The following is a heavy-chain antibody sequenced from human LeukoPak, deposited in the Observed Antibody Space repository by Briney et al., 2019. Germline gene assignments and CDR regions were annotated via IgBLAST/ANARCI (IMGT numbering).Heavy chain of an antibody. J-gene: IGHJ4*02. D-gene: IGHD6-19*01. CDR1: GFTFTSYD. CDR3: ASDLSIAEAGE. CDR2: IIPILGIA. V-gene: IGHV1-69*04. Sequence: SVKVSCKASGFTFTSYDINWVRQAPGQGLEWMGRIIPILGIANYAQKFQGRVTITADKSTSTAYMELSSLRSEDTAVYYCASDLSIAEAGEWGQGTLVTVSS.